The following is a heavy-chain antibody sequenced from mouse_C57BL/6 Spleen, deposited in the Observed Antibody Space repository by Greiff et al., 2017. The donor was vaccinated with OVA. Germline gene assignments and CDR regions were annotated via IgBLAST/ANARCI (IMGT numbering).Heavy chain of an antibody. Sequence: EVKVVESGGGLVKPGGSLKLSCAASGFTFSDYGMHWVRQAPEKGLEWVAYISSGSSTIYYADTVKGRYTISRDNAKNTLFLQMTSLRSEDTAMYYCARGEGYYGSGGDWYFDVWGTGTTVTVSS. CDR3: ARGEGYYGSGGDWYFDV. V-gene: IGHV5-17*01. J-gene: IGHJ1*03. CDR2: ISSGSSTI. D-gene: IGHD1-1*01. CDR1: GFTFSDYG.